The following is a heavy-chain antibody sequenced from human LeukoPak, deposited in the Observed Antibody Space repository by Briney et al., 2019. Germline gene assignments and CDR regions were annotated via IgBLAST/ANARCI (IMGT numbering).Heavy chain of an antibody. CDR1: GFTFSSYW. J-gene: IGHJ4*02. V-gene: IGHV3-7*01. D-gene: IGHD3-3*01. CDR3: ARDRGDSGLWSGYDC. CDR2: IKEDGSEK. Sequence: GGSLRLSCAASGFTFSSYWMSWVRQAPGKGLEGVAIIKEDGSEKYYVDSVKGRFTISRDNAKNSVYLQMNSLRAEDTAVYYCARDRGDSGLWSGYDCWGQGTLVTVSS.